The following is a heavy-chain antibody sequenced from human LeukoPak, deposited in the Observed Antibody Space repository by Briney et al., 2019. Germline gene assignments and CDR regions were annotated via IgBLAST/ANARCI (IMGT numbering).Heavy chain of an antibody. CDR1: GGSISSYY. J-gene: IGHJ4*02. CDR3: AGGILVTLIDY. V-gene: IGHV4-4*07. CDR2: IYSSGNT. Sequence: SETLSLTCTVSGGSISSYYWSWIRQPAGKGLEWIGRIYSSGNTDYNASLKSRVTVSLDTSKNQFSLKLSSVTAADTAVYYCAGGILVTLIDYWGQGTLVTVSS. D-gene: IGHD3-16*01.